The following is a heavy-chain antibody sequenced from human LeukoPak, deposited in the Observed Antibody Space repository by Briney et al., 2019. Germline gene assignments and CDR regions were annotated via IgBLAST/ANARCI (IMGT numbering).Heavy chain of an antibody. CDR1: GGSFSGYY. Sequence: SSETLSLTCAVYGGSFSGYYWSWIRQPPGKGLEWIGEINHSGSTNYNPSLKSRVTISVDTSKNQFSLKLSSVTAADTAVYYCARRREYQLLRGYYFDYWGQGTLVTVSS. D-gene: IGHD2-2*01. J-gene: IGHJ4*02. CDR2: INHSGST. CDR3: ARRREYQLLRGYYFDY. V-gene: IGHV4-34*01.